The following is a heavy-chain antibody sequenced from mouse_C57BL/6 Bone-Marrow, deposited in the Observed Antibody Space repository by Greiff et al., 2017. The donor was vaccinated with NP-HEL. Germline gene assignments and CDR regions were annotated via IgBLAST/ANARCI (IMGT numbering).Heavy chain of an antibody. CDR1: GYSFTSYY. J-gene: IGHJ2*01. Sequence: VKLMESGPELVKPGASVKISCKASGYSFTSYYIHWVKQRPGQGLEWIGWIYPGSGNTKYNEKFKGKATLTADTSSSTAYMQLSSLTSEDSAVYYCARSGLLRIYFDYWGQGTTLTVSS. V-gene: IGHV1-66*01. CDR2: IYPGSGNT. CDR3: ARSGLLRIYFDY.